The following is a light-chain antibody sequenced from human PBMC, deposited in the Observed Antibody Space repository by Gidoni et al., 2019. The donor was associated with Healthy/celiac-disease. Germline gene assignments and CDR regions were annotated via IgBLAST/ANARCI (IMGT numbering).Light chain of an antibody. CDR1: QSVSSY. V-gene: IGKV3-11*01. Sequence: EIVLTQSPATLSLSPGERATLSVRASQSVSSYLAWYQHKPGQAPRLLIYDASNRATGIPARFSGSGSGTDFTLTIRSLEPEDFAVYYCQQRSNWPPTFGGGTKVEIK. CDR2: DAS. CDR3: QQRSNWPPT. J-gene: IGKJ4*01.